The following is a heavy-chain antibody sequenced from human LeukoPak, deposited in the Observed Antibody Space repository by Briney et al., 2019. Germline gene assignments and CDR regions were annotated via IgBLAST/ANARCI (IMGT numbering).Heavy chain of an antibody. CDR2: INGNSGST. CDR1: GYTFTAYY. Sequence: ASVKVPCKTSGYTFTAYYIQWVRQAPGQGLEWMGWINGNSGSTNYAQQFQGRVTMTRDTSIRTAYMELNNLTSDDTAVYYCVRDRYDITGKPFDTWGQGTLVTVSS. D-gene: IGHD1-20*01. J-gene: IGHJ4*02. V-gene: IGHV1-2*02. CDR3: VRDRYDITGKPFDT.